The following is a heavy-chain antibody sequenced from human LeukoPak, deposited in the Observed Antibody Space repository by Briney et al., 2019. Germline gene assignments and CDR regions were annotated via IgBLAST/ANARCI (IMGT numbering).Heavy chain of an antibody. CDR2: IYYSGST. Sequence: SETLSPTCTVSGGSISSYYWSWIRQPPGKGLEWIGYIYYSGSTNYNPSLKSRVTISVDTSKNQFSLKLSSVTAADTAVYYCARHQGIAVAGVLDYWGQGTLVTVSS. V-gene: IGHV4-59*08. D-gene: IGHD6-19*01. CDR1: GGSISSYY. J-gene: IGHJ4*02. CDR3: ARHQGIAVAGVLDY.